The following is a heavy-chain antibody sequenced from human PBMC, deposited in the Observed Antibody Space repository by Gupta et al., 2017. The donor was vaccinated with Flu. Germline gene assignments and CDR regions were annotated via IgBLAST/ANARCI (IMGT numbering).Heavy chain of an antibody. J-gene: IGHJ4*02. CDR1: GGTFSSYT. V-gene: IGHV1-69*02. CDR3: ARVFAAAGTFPDY. CDR2: IIPILGIA. D-gene: IGHD6-13*01. Sequence: QVQLGQSGAEGKKPGSSVKVSCQASGGTFSSYTISWVRQAPGQGLEWMGRIIPILGIANYAQKFQGRVTITADKSTSTAYMELSSLRSEDTAVYYCARVFAAAGTFPDYWGQGTLVTVSS.